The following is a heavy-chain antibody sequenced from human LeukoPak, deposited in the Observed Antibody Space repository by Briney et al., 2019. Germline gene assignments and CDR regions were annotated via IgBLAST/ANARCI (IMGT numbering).Heavy chain of an antibody. CDR3: ARESVAERFDC. CDR2: TYYRSKWYN. D-gene: IGHD1-1*01. V-gene: IGHV6-1*01. Sequence: SQTLSLTCAVSGDSVSSNSTACNWIRQSPSRGLEWLGRTYYRSKWYNDYAVSVKSRITINPDTSKNQFSLQLNSVTPEDTAVYYCARESVAERFDCWSQGSLVTVSS. J-gene: IGHJ4*02. CDR1: GDSVSSNSTA.